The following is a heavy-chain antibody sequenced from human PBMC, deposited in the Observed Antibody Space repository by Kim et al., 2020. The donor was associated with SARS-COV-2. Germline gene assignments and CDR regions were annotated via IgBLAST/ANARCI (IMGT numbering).Heavy chain of an antibody. D-gene: IGHD5-18*01. CDR2: IYWDDEK. J-gene: IGHJ4*02. V-gene: IGHV2-5*02. CDR1: GFSLSTSGVG. CDR3: ARIGYSYRFIAV. Sequence: SGPTLVKPAQTLTLTCTFSGFSLSTSGVGVEWIRQSPGKALEWLALIYWDDEKQYSPSLKSRLTITKDISKNQVVLTMTNMDPVDTGTYYCARIGYSYRFIAVWGQGTLVTVSS.